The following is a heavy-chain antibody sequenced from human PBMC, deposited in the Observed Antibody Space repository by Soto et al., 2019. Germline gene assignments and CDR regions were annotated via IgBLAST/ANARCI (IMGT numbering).Heavy chain of an antibody. CDR3: ATALYDSSGPADY. D-gene: IGHD3-22*01. Sequence: ASVKVSCKVSGYTLTELSMHWVQQAPGKGLEWMGGFDPEDGETIYAQKFQGRVTMTEDTSTDTAYMELSSLRSEDTAVYYCATALYDSSGPADYWGQGTLVTVSS. CDR1: GYTLTELS. CDR2: FDPEDGET. J-gene: IGHJ4*02. V-gene: IGHV1-24*01.